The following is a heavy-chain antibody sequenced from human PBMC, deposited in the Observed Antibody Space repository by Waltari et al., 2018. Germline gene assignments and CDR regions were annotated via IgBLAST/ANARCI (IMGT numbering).Heavy chain of an antibody. D-gene: IGHD1-1*01. CDR3: ARSGEMKGTVDY. CDR2: IIPFLGIS. V-gene: IGHV1-69*02. Sequence: HVQLEQSGAEVKKPGSSVKVSCKASGGTFSTYTVTWVRQAPGQGLEWMGSIIPFLGISKYAQSLQARLTIHVDQSTNTGYMELNDLGPEDTGVYYCARSGEMKGTVDYWGQGTLVTVSS. CDR1: GGTFSTYT. J-gene: IGHJ4*02.